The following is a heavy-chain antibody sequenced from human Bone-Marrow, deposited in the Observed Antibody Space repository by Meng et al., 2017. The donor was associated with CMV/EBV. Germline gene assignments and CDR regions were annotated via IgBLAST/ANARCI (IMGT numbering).Heavy chain of an antibody. CDR2: IRYDGSNK. CDR1: GFTFSSYN. CDR3: AKDEGVGSSFWFDN. Sequence: GESLKISCAASGFTFSSYNMHWVRQAPGKGLEWVTFIRYDGSNKYYADSVKGRFTISRDNSKNTLYLEMNSLRAEDTAVYYCAKDEGVGSSFWFDNWGQGTLVTVSS. V-gene: IGHV3-30*02. J-gene: IGHJ4*02. D-gene: IGHD6-13*01.